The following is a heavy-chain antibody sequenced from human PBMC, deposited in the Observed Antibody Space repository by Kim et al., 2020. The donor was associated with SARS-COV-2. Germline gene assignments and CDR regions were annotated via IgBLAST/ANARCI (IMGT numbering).Heavy chain of an antibody. J-gene: IGHJ6*03. V-gene: IGHV1-3*01. D-gene: IGHD6-13*01. CDR1: GYTFTSYA. CDR2: INAGNGNT. Sequence: ASVKVSCKASGYTFTSYAMHWVRQAPGQRLEWMGWINAGNGNTKYSQKFQGRVTITRDTSASTAYMELSSLRSEDTAVYYCASCSSSQPDHYYYYYMDVWGKGTTVTVSS. CDR3: ASCSSSQPDHYYYYYMDV.